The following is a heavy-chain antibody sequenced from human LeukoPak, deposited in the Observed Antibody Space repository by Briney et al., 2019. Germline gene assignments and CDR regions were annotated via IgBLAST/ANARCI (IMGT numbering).Heavy chain of an antibody. J-gene: IGHJ3*02. CDR2: IYHSGST. V-gene: IGHV4-4*02. Sequence: PSETLSLTCAVSGGSISSSNWWSWVRQPPGKGLEWIGEIYHSGSTNYNPSLKSRVSISVDKSKNQFSLRLSSVTAADTAVYYCARDEEYCSGGSCSDAFDIWGQGTMVTVSS. CDR3: ARDEEYCSGGSCSDAFDI. CDR1: GGSISSSNW. D-gene: IGHD2-15*01.